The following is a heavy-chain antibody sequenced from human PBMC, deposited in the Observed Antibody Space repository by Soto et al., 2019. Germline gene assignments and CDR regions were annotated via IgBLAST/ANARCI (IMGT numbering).Heavy chain of an antibody. CDR2: ISAGGSNT. J-gene: IGHJ6*02. CDR3: AKKDGRTYYNGMDV. CDR1: GFTFSTYD. V-gene: IGHV3-23*01. Sequence: PGGSLRLSCAASGFTFSTYDMRWVRQAPGKGLEWVSSISAGGSNTFYADSVKGRFTISRDNPKNTLYLQMNSLRAEDTAVYYCAKKDGRTYYNGMDVWGQGTTVTVSS. D-gene: IGHD2-15*01.